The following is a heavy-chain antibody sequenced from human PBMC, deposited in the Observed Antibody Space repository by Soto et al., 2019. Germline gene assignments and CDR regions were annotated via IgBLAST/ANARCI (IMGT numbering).Heavy chain of an antibody. J-gene: IGHJ4*02. CDR3: ARPPGYISDWYYFDL. D-gene: IGHD3-9*01. CDR2: VDPEDGET. CDR1: GYTVSELS. V-gene: IGHV1-24*01. Sequence: ASVKVSCKVSGYTVSELSIHWVRQAPGKGLEWLGGVDPEDGETVYAQKFQGRVTMTEDTSLNTAYMELSSLISEDTAVYYCARPPGYISDWYYFDLWGQGTLVTVSS.